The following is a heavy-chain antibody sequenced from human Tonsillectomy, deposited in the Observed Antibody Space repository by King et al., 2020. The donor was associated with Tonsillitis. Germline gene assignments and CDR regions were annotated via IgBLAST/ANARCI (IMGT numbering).Heavy chain of an antibody. CDR2: IYYTGST. CDR3: ARDTYYCDSTGYYPTYFDY. V-gene: IGHV4-59*01. Sequence: QLQESGPGLVKPSETLSLTCTVSGDSISSYYWSWIRQPPGKGLEWIGYIYYTGSTNYNPSLKSRVTISVDTSKNQFSLKLSSVTAADTAVYYCARDTYYCDSTGYYPTYFDYWGQGTLVTVSS. CDR1: GDSISSYY. D-gene: IGHD3-22*01. J-gene: IGHJ4*02.